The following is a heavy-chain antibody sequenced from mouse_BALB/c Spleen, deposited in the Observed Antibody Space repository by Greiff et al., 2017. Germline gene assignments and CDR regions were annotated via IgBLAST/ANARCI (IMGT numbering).Heavy chain of an antibody. Sequence: EVKLMESGGGLVQPGGSRKLSCAASGFTFSSFGMHWVRQAPEKGLEWVAYISSGSSTIYYADTVKGRFTISRDNPKNTLFLQMTSLRSEDTAMYYCARGGTPVYAMDYWGQGTSVTVSS. V-gene: IGHV5-17*02. CDR2: ISSGSSTI. CDR1: GFTFSSFG. CDR3: ARGGTPVYAMDY. J-gene: IGHJ4*01.